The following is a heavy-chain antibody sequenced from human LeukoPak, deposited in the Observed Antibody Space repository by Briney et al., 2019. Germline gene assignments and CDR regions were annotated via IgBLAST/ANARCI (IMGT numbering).Heavy chain of an antibody. V-gene: IGHV1-18*01. D-gene: IGHD5-12*01. Sequence: ASVKVSCKASGYTFTSYGISWVRQAPGQGLEWMGWISAYNGNTNYAQKLQGRVTMTTDTSTSTAYMELRSLRSDDTAVYYCARDPGGEQWLRFTLSASHSFDYWGQGTLVTVSS. CDR2: ISAYNGNT. CDR3: ARDPGGEQWLRFTLSASHSFDY. CDR1: GYTFTSYG. J-gene: IGHJ4*02.